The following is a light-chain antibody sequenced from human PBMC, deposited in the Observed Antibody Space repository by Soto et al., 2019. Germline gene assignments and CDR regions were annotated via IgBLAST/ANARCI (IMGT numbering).Light chain of an antibody. CDR2: DAS. Sequence: EIVLTHSPATLSLSPGERATLSCRASQSVSSYLAWYQQKPGQAPRLLIYDASNRATGIPARFSGSGSGTDFTLTISSLEPEDFAVYYCQQRSNWSPALTFGGGTKVDIK. V-gene: IGKV3-11*01. J-gene: IGKJ4*01. CDR1: QSVSSY. CDR3: QQRSNWSPALT.